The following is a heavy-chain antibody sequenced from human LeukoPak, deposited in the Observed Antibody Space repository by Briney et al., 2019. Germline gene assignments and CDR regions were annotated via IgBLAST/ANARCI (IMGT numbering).Heavy chain of an antibody. CDR3: AILSSGWYYFDY. V-gene: IGHV5-51*01. Sequence: GESLKISCKGSGYSFTNSWIGWVRQMPGKGLEWMGIIYPGDSHTRYSPSFQGQVTISADRSISTAYLQWSSLKASDTAMYYCAILSSGWYYFDYWGQGTLVTVSS. D-gene: IGHD6-19*01. CDR2: IYPGDSHT. J-gene: IGHJ4*02. CDR1: GYSFTNSW.